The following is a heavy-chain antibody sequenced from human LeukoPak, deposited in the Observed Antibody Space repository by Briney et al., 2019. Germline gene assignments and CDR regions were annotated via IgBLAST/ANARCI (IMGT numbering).Heavy chain of an antibody. CDR2: ISYDGTNK. Sequence: GGSLRLSCAASRFTFSNYAMHWVRQAPGKGLEWVALISYDGTNKYYADSVKGRFTISRDNAKNSLYLQMNSLRAEDTAVYYCARDDIAVATCFDYWGQGTLVTVSS. CDR3: ARDDIAVATCFDY. CDR1: RFTFSNYA. J-gene: IGHJ4*02. D-gene: IGHD6-19*01. V-gene: IGHV3-30*04.